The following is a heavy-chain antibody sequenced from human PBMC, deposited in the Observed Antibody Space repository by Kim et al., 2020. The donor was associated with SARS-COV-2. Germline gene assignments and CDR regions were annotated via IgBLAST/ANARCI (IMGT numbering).Heavy chain of an antibody. CDR3: ARAVVVVVAATNYFDY. V-gene: IGHV4-39*01. D-gene: IGHD2-15*01. CDR2: IYYSGST. J-gene: IGHJ4*02. CDR1: GGSISSSSYY. Sequence: SETLSLTCTVSGGSISSSSYYWGWIRQPPGKGLEWIGSIYYSGSTYYNPSLKSRVTISVDTSKNQFSLKLSSVTAADTAVYYCARAVVVVVAATNYFDYWGQGTLVTVSS.